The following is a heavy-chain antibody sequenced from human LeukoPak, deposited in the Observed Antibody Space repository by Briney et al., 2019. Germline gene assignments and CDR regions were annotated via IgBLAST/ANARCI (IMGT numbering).Heavy chain of an antibody. Sequence: GGSLRLSCAASGFTFSNYGLYCVRQSPGKGLEWVALIWNDGSHKYYDDSVKDRFSISRDNSQSTLHLQMNNLRAEDTAIYYCARDSDEYGDSHIDYWGQGTLVAVSS. CDR3: ARDSDEYGDSHIDY. D-gene: IGHD4-17*01. CDR1: GFTFSNYG. CDR2: IWNDGSHK. V-gene: IGHV3-33*07. J-gene: IGHJ4*02.